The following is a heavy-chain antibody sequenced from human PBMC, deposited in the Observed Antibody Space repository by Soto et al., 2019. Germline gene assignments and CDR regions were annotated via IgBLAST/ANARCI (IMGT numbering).Heavy chain of an antibody. CDR2: MNPKSGNT. CDR1: RYTFISYD. V-gene: IGHV1-8*01. J-gene: IGHJ4*02. Sequence: QVQLVQSGAEVKKPGASVKVSCKASRYTFISYDINWVRQATGQGLEWMGWMNPKSGNTGYAQNFQGRVTMTRNTSISTAYMELSSLRSEDPAVYYCARSPSWETTVSPYYFDYWGQGTLVTVSS. D-gene: IGHD4-4*01. CDR3: ARSPSWETTVSPYYFDY.